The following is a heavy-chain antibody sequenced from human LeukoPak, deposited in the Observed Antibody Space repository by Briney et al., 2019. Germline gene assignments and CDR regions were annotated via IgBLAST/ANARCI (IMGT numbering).Heavy chain of an antibody. J-gene: IGHJ4*02. CDR1: GFTFSSYA. Sequence: GGSLRLSCAASGFTFSSYAMSWVRQAPGKGLEWVSAISGGGGSTYYADSVKGRFTISRDNSKNTLYLQMNSLRAEDTAVYYCAKTDRITMVRGVTDYWGQGTLVTVSS. D-gene: IGHD3-10*01. V-gene: IGHV3-23*01. CDR2: ISGGGGST. CDR3: AKTDRITMVRGVTDY.